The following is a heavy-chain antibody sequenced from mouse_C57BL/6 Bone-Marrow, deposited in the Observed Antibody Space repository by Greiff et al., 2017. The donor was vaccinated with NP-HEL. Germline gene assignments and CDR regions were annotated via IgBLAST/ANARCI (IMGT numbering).Heavy chain of an antibody. J-gene: IGHJ2*01. CDR3: ARDGNYSDY. D-gene: IGHD1-1*02. V-gene: IGHV3-6*01. CDR2: ISYDGSN. Sequence: EVHLVESGPGLVKPSQSLSLTCSVTGYSITSGYYWNWIRQFPGNKLEWMGYISYDGSNNYNPSLKNRISITRDTSKNQFFLKLNSVTTEDTATYYCARDGNYSDYWGQGTTLTVSS. CDR1: GYSITSGYY.